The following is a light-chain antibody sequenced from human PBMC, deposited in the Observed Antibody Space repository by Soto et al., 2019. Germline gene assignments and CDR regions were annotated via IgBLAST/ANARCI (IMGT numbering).Light chain of an antibody. Sequence: IQLTQSTSSLSASVGDSVTITCRASQSISSWLAWYQQKPGKAPKLLIYDASSFESGVPSRFSGSGSGTEFTLTIRSLQPDDFATYYCQQYNSYTWTFAQGTKVDIK. CDR3: QQYNSYTWT. CDR1: QSISSW. CDR2: DAS. J-gene: IGKJ1*01. V-gene: IGKV1-5*01.